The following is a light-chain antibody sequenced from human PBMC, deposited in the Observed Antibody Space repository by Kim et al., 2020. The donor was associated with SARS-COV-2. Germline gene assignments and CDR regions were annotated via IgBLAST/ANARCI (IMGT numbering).Light chain of an antibody. CDR1: NIGDKR. CDR3: QVWDRSSDQYV. Sequence: APGKTARMSCGGDNIGDKRVHWYRQKPGQAPVVVISYDTDRPSGIPERFTGSNSGNSATLTIRRVEAGDEADYYCQVWDRSSDQYVFGTGTKVTVL. CDR2: YDT. V-gene: IGLV3-21*04. J-gene: IGLJ1*01.